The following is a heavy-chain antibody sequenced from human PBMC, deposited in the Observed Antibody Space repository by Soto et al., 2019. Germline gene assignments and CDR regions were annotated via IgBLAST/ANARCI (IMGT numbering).Heavy chain of an antibody. V-gene: IGHV3-48*02. J-gene: IGHJ5*02. CDR1: GFTFSSNS. Sequence: EVQVVESGGGLVQPGGSLRLSCAASGFTFSSNSMNWVRQAPGKGLGWISYISSSSSTIYADSVKGRFTISRDNAKNSLYLQMNSLRDEDTAVYYCARVIWSGHLTSHLWGQGTLVTVSS. CDR3: ARVIWSGHLTSHL. D-gene: IGHD3-3*01. CDR2: ISSSSSTI.